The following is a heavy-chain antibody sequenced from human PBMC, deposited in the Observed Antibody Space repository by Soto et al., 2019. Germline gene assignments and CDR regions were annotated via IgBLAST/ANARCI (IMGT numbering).Heavy chain of an antibody. CDR3: VADVAEVGRGELDY. Sequence: EVQLVESGGGLVEPGGSLRLSCAASGFSFNVAWLSWVRQAPGKGLEWVGRVKSKTSGGTVDYGAPVKGRFTISRDDSIHTLNLQMNSLKTEDTAVYYCVADVAEVGRGELDYLGQGTLVTVSS. V-gene: IGHV3-15*01. J-gene: IGHJ4*02. D-gene: IGHD3-16*01. CDR2: VKSKTSGGTV. CDR1: GFSFNVAW.